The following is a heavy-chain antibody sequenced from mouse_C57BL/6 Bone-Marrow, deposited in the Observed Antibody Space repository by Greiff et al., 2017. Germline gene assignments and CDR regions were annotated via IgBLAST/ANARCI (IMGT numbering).Heavy chain of an antibody. CDR2: INPYNGGT. J-gene: IGHJ3*01. Sequence: VQLQQSGPVLVKPGASVKMSCKASGYTFTDYYMNWVKQSHGKSLEWIGVINPYNGGTSYNQKFKGKATLTVDKSSSTAYMELNSLTSEDAAVYYCARGRLRVSAWVAYWGQGTLVTVSA. CDR1: GYTFTDYY. CDR3: ARGRLRVSAWVAY. V-gene: IGHV1-19*01. D-gene: IGHD2-4*01.